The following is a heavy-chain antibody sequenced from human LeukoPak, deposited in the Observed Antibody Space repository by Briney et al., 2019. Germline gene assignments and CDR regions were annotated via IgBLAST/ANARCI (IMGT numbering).Heavy chain of an antibody. J-gene: IGHJ6*03. Sequence: ASVKLSCKASGYTFTGYYMHWVRQAPGQGLEWMGIINPSGGSTSYAQKFQGRVTITRDTSTRTVYMDLSSLRSEDTAVYYCARDCTDIVVVPAAMRYYYYMDVWGKGTTVTVSS. CDR3: ARDCTDIVVVPAAMRYYYYMDV. D-gene: IGHD2-2*01. CDR2: INPSGGST. V-gene: IGHV1-46*01. CDR1: GYTFTGYY.